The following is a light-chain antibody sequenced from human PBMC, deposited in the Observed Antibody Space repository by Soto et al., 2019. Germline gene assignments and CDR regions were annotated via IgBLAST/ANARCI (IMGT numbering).Light chain of an antibody. J-gene: IGKJ1*01. CDR2: GAS. CDR3: QQYGSSPGT. Sequence: EIVLTQSPGTLSLSPGERATLSCRARQSVSSSYLAWYQQKPGQAPRLLIYGASSRATGIPDRFRGSGSGTDFTLTIIRLEPEDFAVYYCQQYGSSPGTVGQGTKMEI. CDR1: QSVSSSY. V-gene: IGKV3-20*01.